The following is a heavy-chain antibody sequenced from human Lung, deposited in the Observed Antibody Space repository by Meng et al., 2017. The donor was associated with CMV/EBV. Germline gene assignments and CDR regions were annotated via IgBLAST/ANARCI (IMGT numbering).Heavy chain of an antibody. CDR2: ISSNSKYI. Sequence: GGSXRLSCAASGFTFSSYSVNWVRQAPGKGLEWVSSISSNSKYIFYADSVKGRFTISRDNAKNALHLQMNSLRDEDTALYYCARVYCSRGSCSFDYWSQGTLVTVSS. CDR3: ARVYCSRGSCSFDY. CDR1: GFTFSSYS. D-gene: IGHD2-15*01. J-gene: IGHJ4*02. V-gene: IGHV3-21*01.